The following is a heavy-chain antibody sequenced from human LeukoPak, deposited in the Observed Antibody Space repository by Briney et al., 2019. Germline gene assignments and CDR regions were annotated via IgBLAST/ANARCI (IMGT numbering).Heavy chain of an antibody. CDR3: ARESQLLSGAFDI. Sequence: PGGSLRLSCAASGFTFSSYSMNWVRQAPGKGLEWVSYISSSSSTIYYADSVKGRFTNSRDNAKNSLYLQMNSLRAEDTAVYYCARESQLLSGAFDIWGQGTMVTVSS. D-gene: IGHD2-2*01. V-gene: IGHV3-48*04. J-gene: IGHJ3*02. CDR2: ISSSSSTI. CDR1: GFTFSSYS.